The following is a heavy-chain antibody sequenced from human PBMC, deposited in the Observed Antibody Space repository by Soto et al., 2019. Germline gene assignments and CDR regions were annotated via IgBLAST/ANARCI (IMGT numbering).Heavy chain of an antibody. J-gene: IGHJ5*02. CDR2: ISSSSSYI. V-gene: IGHV3-21*01. CDR1: GFTFSSYS. Sequence: EVQLVESGGGLVKPGGSLRLSCAASGFTFSSYSMNWVRQAPGKGLEWVSSISSSSSYIYYADSVKGRFTISRDNAKNSLYLQMNSLRAEDTAVYYCAREWICGGYCGWFDPWGQGTLVTVSS. D-gene: IGHD2-21*02. CDR3: AREWICGGYCGWFDP.